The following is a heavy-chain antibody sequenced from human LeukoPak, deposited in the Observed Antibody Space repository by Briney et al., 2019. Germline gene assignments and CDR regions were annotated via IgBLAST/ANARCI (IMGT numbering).Heavy chain of an antibody. CDR1: GGTFSSYA. D-gene: IGHD2-15*01. V-gene: IGHV1-69*13. CDR2: IIPIFGTA. CDR3: ARGYCSGGSCFGFGDYYYYMDV. J-gene: IGHJ6*03. Sequence: GASVKVSCTASGGTFSSYAISWVRQAPGQGLEWMGGIIPIFGTANYAQKFQGRVTITADESTSTAYMELSSLRSEDTAVYYCARGYCSGGSCFGFGDYYYYMDVWGKGTTVTVSS.